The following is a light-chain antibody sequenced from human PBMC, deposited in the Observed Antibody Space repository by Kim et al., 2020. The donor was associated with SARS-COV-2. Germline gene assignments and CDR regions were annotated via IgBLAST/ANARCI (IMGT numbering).Light chain of an antibody. Sequence: ALGQTVRITCQGDSLRSYYATWYQQKPGQAPVLVIYDKNNRPSGIPDRFSGSYSGNTASLTITGAQAEDEAVYYCNSRESGVNHVIFGGGTQLTVL. CDR2: DKN. J-gene: IGLJ2*01. CDR1: SLRSYY. V-gene: IGLV3-19*01. CDR3: NSRESGVNHVI.